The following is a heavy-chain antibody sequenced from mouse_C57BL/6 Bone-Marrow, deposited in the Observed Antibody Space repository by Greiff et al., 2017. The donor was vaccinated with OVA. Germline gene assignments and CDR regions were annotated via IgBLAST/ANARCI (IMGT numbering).Heavy chain of an antibody. J-gene: IGHJ3*01. CDR1: GYTFTSYG. CDR2: IYPRSGNT. V-gene: IGHV1-81*01. D-gene: IGHD2-1*01. CDR3: ARGKGYGNYRCAY. Sequence: VQLQQSGAELARPGASVKLSCKASGYTFTSYGISWVKQRTGQGLEWIGEIYPRSGNTYYNEKFKGKATLTADKSSSTAYMELRSLTSEDSAVYFCARGKGYGNYRCAYWGQGTLVTVSA.